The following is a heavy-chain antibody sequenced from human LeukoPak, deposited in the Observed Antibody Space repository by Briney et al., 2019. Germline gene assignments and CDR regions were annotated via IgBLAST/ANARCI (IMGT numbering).Heavy chain of an antibody. CDR2: IFESGAT. J-gene: IGHJ4*02. CDR1: GYSIRSGFY. D-gene: IGHD2-21*01. V-gene: IGHV4-38-2*02. CDR3: TRMAYHGPLDY. Sequence: SETLSLTCTVSGYSIRSGFYWGWVRQSPGGGLEWIGNIFESGATYYNPSLKSRLTMSVDPSKNQFSLELSSVSPADTAVYYCTRMAYHGPLDYWGQGVRVTVSS.